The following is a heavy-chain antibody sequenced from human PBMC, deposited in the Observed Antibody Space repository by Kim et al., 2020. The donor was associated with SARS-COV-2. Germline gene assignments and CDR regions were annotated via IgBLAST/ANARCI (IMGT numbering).Heavy chain of an antibody. CDR3: ARLSVKWAAAGIENSAFDI. J-gene: IGHJ3*02. V-gene: IGHV5-51*07. CDR2: IYPGDSDT. CDR1: GYSFTSYW. Sequence: GESLKISCKGSGYSFTSYWIGWVHQMPGKGLEWMGIIYPGDSDTRYSPSFQGQVTISADKSISTAYLQWSSLKASDTAMYYCARLSVKWAAAGIENSAFDIWGQGTMVTVSS. D-gene: IGHD6-13*01.